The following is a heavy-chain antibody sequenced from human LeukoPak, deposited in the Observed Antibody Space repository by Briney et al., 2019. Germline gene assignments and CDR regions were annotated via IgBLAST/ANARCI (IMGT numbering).Heavy chain of an antibody. Sequence: GGSLRLSCAAPGFTFSSYAMHWVRQAPGKGLEWVAVISYDGSNKYYADSVKGRFTISRDNSKNTLYLQMNSLRAEDTAVYYCARELYDFWSGYYPTHYYYYGMDVWGQGTTVTVSS. CDR2: ISYDGSNK. CDR1: GFTFSSYA. CDR3: ARELYDFWSGYYPTHYYYYGMDV. V-gene: IGHV3-30-3*01. D-gene: IGHD3-3*01. J-gene: IGHJ6*02.